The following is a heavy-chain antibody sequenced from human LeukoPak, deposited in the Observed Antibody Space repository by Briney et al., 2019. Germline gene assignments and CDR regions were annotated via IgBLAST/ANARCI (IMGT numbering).Heavy chain of an antibody. J-gene: IGHJ4*02. Sequence: NPGGSLKISCKGSGYSFTSYWIGWVRQMPGKGLEWMGIIYPGDSDTRYSPSFQGQVTISADKSISTAYLQWSSLKASDTAMYYCARCDPGVLLWFGESILFDYWGQGTLVTVSS. CDR3: ARCDPGVLLWFGESILFDY. CDR2: IYPGDSDT. V-gene: IGHV5-51*01. D-gene: IGHD3-10*01. CDR1: GYSFTSYW.